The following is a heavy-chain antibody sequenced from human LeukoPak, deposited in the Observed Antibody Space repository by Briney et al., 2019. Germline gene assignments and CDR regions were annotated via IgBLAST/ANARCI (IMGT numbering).Heavy chain of an antibody. J-gene: IGHJ5*01. CDR2: VSGSGTTT. Sequence: GGSLRLSCAASGFNVSSYYMNWVRQAPGKGLEWVSAVSGSGTTTHNADSVEGRFSSSRDNSKNTLLLHMNSLRVDDTAVYYCAKGDDSSGRNWFDSWGQGTLVTVSS. CDR3: AKGDDSSGRNWFDS. V-gene: IGHV3-23*01. D-gene: IGHD3-22*01. CDR1: GFNVSSYY.